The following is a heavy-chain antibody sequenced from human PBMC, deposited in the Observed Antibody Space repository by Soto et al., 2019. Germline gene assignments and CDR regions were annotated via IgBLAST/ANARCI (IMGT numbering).Heavy chain of an antibody. CDR1: GGSISSSSYY. V-gene: IGHV4-39*01. CDR2: IYYSGST. D-gene: IGHD2-2*01. J-gene: IGHJ6*02. Sequence: SETLSLTCTVSGGSISSSSYYWGWIRQPPGKGLEWIGSIYYSGSTYYNPSLKSRVTISVDTSKNQFSLKLSSVTAADTAVYYCARHGKQGTSYYYYGMAVRGQGTRVTVSS. CDR3: ARHGKQGTSYYYYGMAV.